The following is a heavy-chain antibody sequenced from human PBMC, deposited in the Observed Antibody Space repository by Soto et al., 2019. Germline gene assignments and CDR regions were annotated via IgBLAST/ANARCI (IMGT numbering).Heavy chain of an antibody. CDR3: ARDFSRDYGTKWS. Sequence: SQTLSLTCTVAGGSISGYDGSWIRKPPGKGLEWIGYIYYSGSTNYNPSLKSRVTISVDTSKNTLYMEMNSLRAEDTAVYYCARDFSRDYGTKWSWGQGTLVTVSS. CDR1: GGSISGYD. J-gene: IGHJ5*02. CDR2: IYYSGST. D-gene: IGHD2-8*01. V-gene: IGHV4-59*01.